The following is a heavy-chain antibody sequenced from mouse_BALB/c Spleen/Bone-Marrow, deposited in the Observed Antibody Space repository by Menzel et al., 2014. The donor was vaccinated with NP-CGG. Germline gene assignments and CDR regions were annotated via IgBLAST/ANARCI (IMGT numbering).Heavy chain of an antibody. CDR1: GYTFTSYW. V-gene: IGHV1S41*01. J-gene: IGHJ3*01. CDR2: IAPGSGST. Sequence: DLVKPGASVKLSCKASGYTFTSYWINWIKQRPGQGLEWIGRIAPGSGSTYYNEMFKGKATLTVDTSSSTACIQLSSLSSEDSAVYFGARGGDYYGSSSFAYWGQGTLVTVSA. D-gene: IGHD1-1*01. CDR3: ARGGDYYGSSSFAY.